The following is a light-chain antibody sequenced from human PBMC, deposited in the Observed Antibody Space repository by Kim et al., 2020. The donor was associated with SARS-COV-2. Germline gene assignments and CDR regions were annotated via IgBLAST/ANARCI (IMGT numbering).Light chain of an antibody. Sequence: FPGESATLSCRASHSVDSSWAWYQQTPGQPPRLLIYDAAIRAAGIPDRFSGSGSGTDFTLTIASLAPEDFAVYYCQQRGSWPPAVTFGGGTKLEIK. CDR3: QQRGSWPPAVT. CDR2: DAA. J-gene: IGKJ4*01. V-gene: IGKV3-11*01. CDR1: HSVDSS.